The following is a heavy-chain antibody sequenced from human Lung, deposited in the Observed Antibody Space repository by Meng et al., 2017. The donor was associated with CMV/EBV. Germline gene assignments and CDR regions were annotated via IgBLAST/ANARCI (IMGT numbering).Heavy chain of an antibody. CDR3: ATDRVIAPRAFNI. J-gene: IGHJ3*02. CDR1: GGSVNSGSYY. Sequence: SETXSLXCIVSGGSVNSGSYYWTWIRQPPGKGLEWIGYIHHTGNTNYNPSLKGRVTISLDTSKNQLSLKMNSATAIDTAVYYCATDRVIAPRAFNIWGQGTMVTVSS. CDR2: IHHTGNT. V-gene: IGHV4-61*01. D-gene: IGHD6-6*01.